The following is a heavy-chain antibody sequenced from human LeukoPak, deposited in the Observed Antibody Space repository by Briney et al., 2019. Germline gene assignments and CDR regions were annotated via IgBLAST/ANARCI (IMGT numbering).Heavy chain of an antibody. J-gene: IGHJ6*02. Sequence: SGPALVKPTQTLTLTCTFSRFSLSPSGMCLIWIRQPPGKALEWLARVDWDDDKDYTTSLKTRQTISKDPYTNPLVLTMNTMAPVDTATYYCARMTPLTTVSLYYSSGTDVWGQAPTVTVSS. V-gene: IGHV2-70*11. CDR1: RFSLSPSGMC. CDR2: VDWDDDK. D-gene: IGHD4-17*01. CDR3: ARMTPLTTVSLYYSSGTDV.